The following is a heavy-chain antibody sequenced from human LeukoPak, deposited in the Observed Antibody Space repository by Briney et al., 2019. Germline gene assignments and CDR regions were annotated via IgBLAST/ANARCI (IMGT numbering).Heavy chain of an antibody. CDR1: GYTFTGYY. J-gene: IGHJ4*02. D-gene: IGHD6-13*01. CDR2: INPNSGGT. CDR3: ARGRHNRAAGFDY. Sequence: GASVKVSCKASGYTFTGYYMHWVRQAPGQGLEWLGWINPNSGGTNYAQKFQGRVTMTRDTSISTACMELSRLRSDDTAVYYCARGRHNRAAGFDYWGQGTLVTVSS. V-gene: IGHV1-2*02.